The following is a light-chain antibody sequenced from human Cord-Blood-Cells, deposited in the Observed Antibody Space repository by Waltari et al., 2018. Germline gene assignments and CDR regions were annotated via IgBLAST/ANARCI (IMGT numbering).Light chain of an antibody. CDR1: SSDVGGYNY. V-gene: IGLV2-14*03. CDR2: DVS. CDR3: SSYTSSSTRV. J-gene: IGLJ3*02. Sequence: QSALTQPPSVSGSPGQSITISCTGTSSDVGGYNYVSWYQQHPGNAPKLMIYDVSNRPAGVSNRFSGSKSGNTASLTISGLQAEDEADYYCSSYTSSSTRVFGGGTKLTVL.